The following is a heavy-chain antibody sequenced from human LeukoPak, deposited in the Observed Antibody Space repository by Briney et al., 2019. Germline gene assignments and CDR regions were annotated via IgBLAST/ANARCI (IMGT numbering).Heavy chain of an antibody. CDR2: INPSGGST. Sequence: ASVKVSCKASGYTFTSYYMHWVRQAPGQGLEWMGIINPSGGSTSYAQKFQGRVTMTRDMSTSTVYMELSSLRSEDTAVYYCAREPGPYNWFDPWGQGTLVTVSS. J-gene: IGHJ5*02. CDR1: GYTFTSYY. CDR3: AREPGPYNWFDP. V-gene: IGHV1-46*01.